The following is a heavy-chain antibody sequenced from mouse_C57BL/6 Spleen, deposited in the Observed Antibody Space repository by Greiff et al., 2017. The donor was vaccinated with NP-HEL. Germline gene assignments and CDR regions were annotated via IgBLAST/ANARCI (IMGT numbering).Heavy chain of an antibody. CDR1: GFTFTTYA. D-gene: IGHD2-2*01. V-gene: IGHV10-3*01. CDR3: VEGHYGYDDGWYFDV. Sequence: DVMLVESGGGLVQPKGSLKLSCAASGFTFTTYAMHWVRQAPGKGLEWVARIRSKSSNHATYYADSVKDRFTISSYASHSMLYLRMNNLKTEDTARYYGVEGHYGYDDGWYFDVWGTGTTVTVSS. CDR2: IRSKSSNHAT. J-gene: IGHJ1*03.